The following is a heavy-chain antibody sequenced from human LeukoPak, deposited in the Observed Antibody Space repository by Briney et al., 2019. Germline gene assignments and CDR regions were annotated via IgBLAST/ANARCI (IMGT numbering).Heavy chain of an antibody. J-gene: IGHJ4*02. Sequence: PGGSLRLSCEAPAFTFSSYAMSWVRQAPGKGLQWVSVISGSGDSTYYADSVEGRCTISRDNSKDALYLQMNSLRAEDTAVYYCARVGYSGYDYDYWGQGTLVTVSS. CDR2: ISGSGDST. D-gene: IGHD5-12*01. V-gene: IGHV3-23*01. CDR1: AFTFSSYA. CDR3: ARVGYSGYDYDY.